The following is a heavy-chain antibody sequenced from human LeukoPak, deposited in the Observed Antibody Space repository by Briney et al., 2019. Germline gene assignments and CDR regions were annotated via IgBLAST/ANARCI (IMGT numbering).Heavy chain of an antibody. J-gene: IGHJ5*02. CDR1: GYTFTGYY. CDR2: INPNSGGT. D-gene: IGHD4-17*01. CDR3: ARGPNGDYVAFYWFDP. V-gene: IGHV1-2*02. Sequence: APSVKVSCKASGYTFTGYYIHWVRQAPGQGLEWMGWINPNSGGTDYAQKFQGRVTLTRDTSISTAYMELSRLISDDTAVYYCARGPNGDYVAFYWFDPWGQGAMVTVSS.